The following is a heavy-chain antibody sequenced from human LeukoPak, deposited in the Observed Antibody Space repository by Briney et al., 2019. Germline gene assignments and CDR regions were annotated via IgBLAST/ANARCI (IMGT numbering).Heavy chain of an antibody. J-gene: IGHJ5*02. CDR2: ISAYNGNT. Sequence: ASVKVSCKASGYTFTSYGISWVRQAPGQGLEWMGWISAYNGNTNYAQKLQGRVTMTTDTSTSTAYMELSSLRSEDTAVYYCARARRIAAAGTFFEAVDPWGQGTLVTVSS. V-gene: IGHV1-18*01. CDR1: GYTFTSYG. D-gene: IGHD6-13*01. CDR3: ARARRIAAAGTFFEAVDP.